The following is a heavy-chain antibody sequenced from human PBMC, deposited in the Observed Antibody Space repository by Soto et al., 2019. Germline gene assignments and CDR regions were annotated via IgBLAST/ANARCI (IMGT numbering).Heavy chain of an antibody. CDR3: AREGVAPYYYYGMDV. Sequence: QVQLVQSGAEVKKPGASVKVSCKASGYTFTRSGISWVRQAPGQGLEWMGWIRTYNGDTNYAQTFQGRVTMTTDTSTSTVNMEVRRLRSDDTAVYYCAREGVAPYYYYGMDVWGQGTPVTVSS. J-gene: IGHJ6*01. D-gene: IGHD5-12*01. CDR2: IRTYNGDT. V-gene: IGHV1-18*01. CDR1: GYTFTRSG.